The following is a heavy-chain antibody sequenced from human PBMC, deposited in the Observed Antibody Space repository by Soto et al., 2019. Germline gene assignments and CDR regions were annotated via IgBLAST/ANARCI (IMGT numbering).Heavy chain of an antibody. V-gene: IGHV3-23*01. Sequence: DVQMLESGGGLVRPGGSLRLSCVASGFTFSNYAMSWVRQTPGKGLEWVATISGNGGATNYADSLKGRFTISRDNSKDTLFLDINPLRGGDTATYFCAKDPRRFHLGSGDGPYFFDYWGQGTLVTVSS. CDR2: ISGNGGAT. J-gene: IGHJ4*02. D-gene: IGHD3-10*01. CDR1: GFTFSNYA. CDR3: AKDPRRFHLGSGDGPYFFDY.